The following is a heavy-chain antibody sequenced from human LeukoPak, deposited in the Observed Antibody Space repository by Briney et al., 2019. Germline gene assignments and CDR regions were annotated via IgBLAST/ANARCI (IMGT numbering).Heavy chain of an antibody. CDR2: IRHSGST. Sequence: SETLSLTCAVYGGSFSGYYWSWIRQPPGKGLEWIGEIRHSGSTNYNPSLKSRITISVDTSKNQFSLKLSSVTAADTAVYYCARHYNYYDSSAPGYWGQGTLVTVSS. CDR3: ARHYNYYDSSAPGY. D-gene: IGHD3-22*01. V-gene: IGHV4-34*01. J-gene: IGHJ4*02. CDR1: GGSFSGYY.